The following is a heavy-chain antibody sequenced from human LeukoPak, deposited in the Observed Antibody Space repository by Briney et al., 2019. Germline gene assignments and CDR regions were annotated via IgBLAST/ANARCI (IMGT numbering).Heavy chain of an antibody. D-gene: IGHD2-2*01. CDR2: INHSGST. J-gene: IGHJ4*02. V-gene: IGHV4-34*01. Sequence: PSETLSLTCAVYGGSFSGYYWSWIRQPPGKGLEWIGEINHSGSTNYNPSLKSRVSISVDTSKNQFSLKLSSVTAADTAVYYCAREGSGGYLEYWGQGTLVTVSS. CDR3: AREGSGGYLEY. CDR1: GGSFSGYY.